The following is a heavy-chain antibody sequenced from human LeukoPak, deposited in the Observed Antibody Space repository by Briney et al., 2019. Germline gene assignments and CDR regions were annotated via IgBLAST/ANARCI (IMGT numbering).Heavy chain of an antibody. V-gene: IGHV4-34*01. CDR1: GGSFSGYY. CDR3: ARVLSYSSGRFHYFDY. Sequence: SETLSLTCAVYGGSFSGYYWSWIRQPPGKGLEWIGEINHSGSTNYNPSLKSRVTISVDTSKNQFSLKLSSVTAADTAVYYCARVLSYSSGRFHYFDYWGQGTLVTVSS. D-gene: IGHD6-19*01. J-gene: IGHJ4*02. CDR2: INHSGST.